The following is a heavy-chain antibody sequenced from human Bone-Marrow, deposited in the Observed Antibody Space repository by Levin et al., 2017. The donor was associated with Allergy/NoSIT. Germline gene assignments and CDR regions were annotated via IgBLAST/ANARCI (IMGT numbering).Heavy chain of an antibody. V-gene: IGHV3-23*01. Sequence: GGSLRLSCAASDSTFGNYVMNWVRQAPGKGLEWVSTISADGRATHYADSVQGRFTISRENSKDTLYLQMNSLRAEDTAVYYCTKYKDINPSRYFDYWGQGTLVTVSS. CDR1: DSTFGNYV. CDR3: TKYKDINPSRYFDY. J-gene: IGHJ4*02. CDR2: ISADGRAT. D-gene: IGHD1-14*01.